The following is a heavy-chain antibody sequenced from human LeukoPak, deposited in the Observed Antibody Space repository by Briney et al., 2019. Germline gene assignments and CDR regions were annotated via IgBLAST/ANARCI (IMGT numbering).Heavy chain of an antibody. CDR1: GYTFTGHY. CDR2: INPNSGGT. V-gene: IGHV1-2*06. J-gene: IGHJ4*02. CDR3: ARATYGSGSYYNGMGY. D-gene: IGHD3-10*01. Sequence: ASVTVSCKVSGYTFTGHYIHWVRQAPGQGFEWMGRINPNSGGTNYAQNFQGRVTMTRDTSISTAYMELSSLRSEDTAVYYCARATYGSGSYYNGMGYWGQGTLVTVSS.